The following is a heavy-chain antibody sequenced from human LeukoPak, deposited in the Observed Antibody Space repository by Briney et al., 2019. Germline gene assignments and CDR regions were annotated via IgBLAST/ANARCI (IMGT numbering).Heavy chain of an antibody. J-gene: IGHJ5*02. V-gene: IGHV1-2*06. D-gene: IGHD2-15*01. CDR1: GYTLTAYY. CDR2: INPNSGGT. Sequence: ASVKVSYKASGYTLTAYYIYWVRQAPGQGLEWMGRINPNSGGTDYAQNFQGRVTMTRDTSISTAYMELSRLRSDDTAVYYCARGYCSGGTCYLVESWLGPWGQGTLVTVSS. CDR3: ARGYCSGGTCYLVESWLGP.